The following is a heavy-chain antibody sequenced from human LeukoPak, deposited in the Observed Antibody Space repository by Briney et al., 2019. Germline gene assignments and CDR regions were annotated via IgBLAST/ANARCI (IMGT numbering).Heavy chain of an antibody. V-gene: IGHV3-30*03. D-gene: IGHD3-22*01. Sequence: GGSLRLSCAASGFTFSDYGMHWVRQAPGKGLDWVAVVSYHGKTIYYADSVKGRFTISRDNSKNTLYLQMNSLRAEDTAVYYCARGRRGYYDSSGNWFDPWGQGTLVTVSS. CDR2: VSYHGKTI. J-gene: IGHJ5*02. CDR1: GFTFSDYG. CDR3: ARGRRGYYDSSGNWFDP.